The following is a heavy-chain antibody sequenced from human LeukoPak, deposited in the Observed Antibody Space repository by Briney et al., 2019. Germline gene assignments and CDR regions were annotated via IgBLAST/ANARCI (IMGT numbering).Heavy chain of an antibody. J-gene: IGHJ4*02. D-gene: IGHD3-10*01. CDR2: ISYDGSNK. CDR3: ATYPKTTAVRGVIITTDY. CDR1: GFTFSSYA. V-gene: IGHV3-30*04. Sequence: GGSLRLSCAASGFTFSSYAMHWVRQAPGKGLEWVAVISYDGSNKYYADSVKGRFTISRDNSKNTLYLQMNSLRAEDTAVYYCATYPKTTAVRGVIITTDYWGQGTQVTVSS.